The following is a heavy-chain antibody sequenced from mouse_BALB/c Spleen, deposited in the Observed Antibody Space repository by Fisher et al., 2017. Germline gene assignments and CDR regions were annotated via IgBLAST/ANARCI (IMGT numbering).Heavy chain of an antibody. V-gene: IGHV1-69*02. D-gene: IGHD2-3*01. CDR3: AREGKDDGDAMDY. J-gene: IGHJ4*01. Sequence: KFKGKAILTVDKSSSTAYMQLSSLTSEDSAVYYCAREGKDDGDAMDYWGQGTSVTVSS.